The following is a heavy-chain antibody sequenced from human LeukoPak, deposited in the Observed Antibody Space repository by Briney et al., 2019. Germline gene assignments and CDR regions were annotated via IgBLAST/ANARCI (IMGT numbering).Heavy chain of an antibody. V-gene: IGHV1-18*01. Sequence: ASVKVSCKASGYTXTNYGISWVRQAPGQGLEWMGWISGYNGDTNYAQNLQGRVTVTTDTSTGTAYMELRSLISDDTAVYYCARGAETYLRDAFDIWGQGTMVTVSS. CDR3: ARGAETYLRDAFDI. D-gene: IGHD2/OR15-2a*01. CDR2: ISGYNGDT. CDR1: GYTXTNYG. J-gene: IGHJ3*02.